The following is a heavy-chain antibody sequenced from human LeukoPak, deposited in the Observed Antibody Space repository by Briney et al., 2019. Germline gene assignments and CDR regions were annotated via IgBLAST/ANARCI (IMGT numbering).Heavy chain of an antibody. D-gene: IGHD2-21*02. CDR1: GCTFDDYA. J-gene: IGHJ4*02. CDR2: ISWNSGGI. Sequence: GGSLRLSCAASGCTFDDYAMHWVRQAPGKGLEWVSGISWNSGGIGYADSVKGRFTISRDNAKNSLYLQMNSLRAEDTALYYCAKDIRVVVTSYFDYWGQGTLVTVSS. CDR3: AKDIRVVVTSYFDY. V-gene: IGHV3-9*01.